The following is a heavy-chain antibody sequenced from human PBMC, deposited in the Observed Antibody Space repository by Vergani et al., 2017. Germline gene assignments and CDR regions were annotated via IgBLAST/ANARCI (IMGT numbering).Heavy chain of an antibody. D-gene: IGHD3-10*01. CDR2: MYHSGST. Sequence: QVRLQESGPGLVKPSETLSLTCSVSGGSMSGYYWSWIRQPPGKELEWIGYMYHSGSTNYNPSLETRVTISGDTSKNQFSLKLNSVTAAATAVYYCGRVAYFYGLGSRLLDLLVQGILVTVSS. V-gene: IGHV4-59*01. J-gene: IGHJ5*02. CDR3: GRVAYFYGLGSRLLDL. CDR1: GGSMSGYY.